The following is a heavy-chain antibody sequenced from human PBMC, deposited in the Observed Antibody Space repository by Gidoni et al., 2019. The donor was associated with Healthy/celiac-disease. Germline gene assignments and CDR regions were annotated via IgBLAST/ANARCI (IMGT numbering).Heavy chain of an antibody. V-gene: IGHV3-7*01. CDR3: ARLNYDAFDI. D-gene: IGHD1-7*01. CDR2: IKQDGSEK. CDR1: GFTFSSYW. J-gene: IGHJ3*02. Sequence: EVQLVESGGGLVQPGGSLRLSCAAAGFTFSSYWMSWVRQAPGKGLGWVANIKQDGSEKYYVDSVKGRFTISRDNAKNSLYLQMNSLRAEDTAVYHCARLNYDAFDIWGQGTMVTVSS.